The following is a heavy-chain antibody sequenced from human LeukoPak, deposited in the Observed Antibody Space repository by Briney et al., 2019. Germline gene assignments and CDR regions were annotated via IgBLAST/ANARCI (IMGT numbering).Heavy chain of an antibody. CDR3: ARDRGASSYYFDY. CDR1: GLTFSSHW. J-gene: IGHJ4*02. Sequence: GGSLRLSCAASGLTFSSHWMHWVRQAPGKGLEWVAVIWNDGSNKYFADSVKGRFTISRDNSKNTLFLQMNSLRAEDTAVYYCARDRGASSYYFDYWGQGTLVTVSS. CDR2: IWNDGSNK. D-gene: IGHD3-10*01. V-gene: IGHV3-33*08.